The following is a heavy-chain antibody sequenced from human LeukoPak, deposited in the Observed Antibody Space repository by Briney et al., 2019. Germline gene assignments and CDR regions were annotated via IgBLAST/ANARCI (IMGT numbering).Heavy chain of an antibody. D-gene: IGHD3-3*01. Sequence: GASVKVSCKASGGTFSSYAISWVRQAPGQGLEWMGGIIPIFGTANCAQKFQGRVTITADESTSTAYMELSSLRSEDTAVYYCARVLGIFGVVTYFDYWGQGTLVTVSS. J-gene: IGHJ4*02. CDR2: IIPIFGTA. CDR3: ARVLGIFGVVTYFDY. V-gene: IGHV1-69*13. CDR1: GGTFSSYA.